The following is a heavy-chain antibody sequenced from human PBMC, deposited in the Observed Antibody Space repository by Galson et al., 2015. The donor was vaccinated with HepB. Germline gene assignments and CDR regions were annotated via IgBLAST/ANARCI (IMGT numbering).Heavy chain of an antibody. Sequence: QSGAEVKKPGASVKVSCKSSGYTFTNYGISWVRQAPGQGLEWMGWISTYNGNTNYPQKFQGRVTMTTDTSTGTAYMELRSLRSDDTAVYYCARSNIVVVLPANEGWVDPWGQGTLVTVSS. CDR1: GYTFTNYG. CDR3: ARSNIVVVLPANEGWVDP. CDR2: ISTYNGNT. D-gene: IGHD2-15*01. V-gene: IGHV1-18*01. J-gene: IGHJ5*02.